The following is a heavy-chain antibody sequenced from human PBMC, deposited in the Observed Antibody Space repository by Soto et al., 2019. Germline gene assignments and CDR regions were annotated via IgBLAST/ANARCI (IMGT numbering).Heavy chain of an antibody. J-gene: IGHJ4*02. Sequence: QVHLVQSGAEVKKPGASVKVSFKASGDTFTDYAIHWVRQAPRQRLEWLAWINPGNGDTQYSQKFQGRVTLTRDTSATSAYMELSSLRSEDTSVYFCAGGVGATAATFDYWGQGTLVTVSS. CDR2: INPGNGDT. CDR1: GDTFTDYA. D-gene: IGHD1-26*01. CDR3: AGGVGATAATFDY. V-gene: IGHV1-3*01.